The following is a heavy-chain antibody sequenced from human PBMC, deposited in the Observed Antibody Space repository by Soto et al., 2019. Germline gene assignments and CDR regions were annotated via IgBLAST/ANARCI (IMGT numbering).Heavy chain of an antibody. CDR2: IKSKTDGGTT. CDR3: TARMVARYYMDV. J-gene: IGHJ6*03. Sequence: PGGSLRLSCAASGFTFSNAWMSWVRQAPGKGLEWVGRIKSKTDGGTTDYAAPVKGRFTISRDDSKNTLYLQMNSLKTEDTAVYYCTARMVARYYMDVWGKGTTVTVSS. CDR1: GFTFSNAW. D-gene: IGHD5-12*01. V-gene: IGHV3-15*01.